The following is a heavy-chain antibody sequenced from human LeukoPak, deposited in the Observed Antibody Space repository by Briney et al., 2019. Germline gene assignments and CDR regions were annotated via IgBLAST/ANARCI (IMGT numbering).Heavy chain of an antibody. CDR3: TTDLGLTMIRGVIVS. J-gene: IGHJ5*01. D-gene: IGHD3-10*01. V-gene: IGHV3-15*01. CDR2: IKSKGAGETT. Sequence: GGPLRLSCAASGFTFTNAWMNWVRQAPGKGLAWVGRIKSKGAGETTDYAAPVKGRFTMSRDDSKATVYLQMNYLEAEDTAVYYCTTDLGLTMIRGVIVSWGQGALVTVSS. CDR1: GFTFTNAW.